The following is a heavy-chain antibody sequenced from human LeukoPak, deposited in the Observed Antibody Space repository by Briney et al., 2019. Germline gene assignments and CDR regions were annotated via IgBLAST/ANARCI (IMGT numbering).Heavy chain of an antibody. D-gene: IGHD6-19*01. CDR3: ARDAGYSSGWNSPYWYFDL. Sequence: GGSLRLSCAASGFTFSSYEMNWVRQAPGKGLEWVSVIYSGGTTYYADSVKGRFTISRDSSKNTLYLQMNSLRAEDTAVYYCARDAGYSSGWNSPYWYFDLWGRGTLVTVSS. CDR1: GFTFSSYE. CDR2: IYSGGTT. V-gene: IGHV3-66*01. J-gene: IGHJ2*01.